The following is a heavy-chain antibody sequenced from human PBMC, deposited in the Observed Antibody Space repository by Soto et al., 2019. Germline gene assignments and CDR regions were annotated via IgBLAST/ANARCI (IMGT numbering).Heavy chain of an antibody. J-gene: IGHJ4*01. Sequence: GGSLRLCCAAYGFTFSSYAMHWVRQAPGKGLEWVAVISYDGTSKYYADSVKGRFTISRDNSKNTLYLQMNSLIAEVTCLYYCAREMGIIGATRSFDCW. CDR2: ISYDGTSK. V-gene: IGHV3-30-3*01. CDR1: GFTFSSYA. D-gene: IGHD1-26*01. CDR3: AREMGIIGATRSFDC.